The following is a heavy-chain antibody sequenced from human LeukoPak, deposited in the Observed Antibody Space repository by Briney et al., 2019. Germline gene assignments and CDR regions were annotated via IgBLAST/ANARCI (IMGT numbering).Heavy chain of an antibody. CDR1: GFTFSNYV. V-gene: IGHV4-34*01. D-gene: IGHD6-13*01. J-gene: IGHJ4*02. CDR2: INHSGST. CDR3: ARGGYSSSYDY. Sequence: GSLRLSCAASGFTFSNYVMIWVRQPPGKGLEWIGEINHSGSTNYNPSLKSRVTISVDTSKNQFSLKLSSVTAADTAVYYCARGGYSSSYDYWGQGTLVTVSS.